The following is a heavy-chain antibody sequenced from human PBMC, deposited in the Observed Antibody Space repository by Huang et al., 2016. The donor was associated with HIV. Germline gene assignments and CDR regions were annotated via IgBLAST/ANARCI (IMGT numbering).Heavy chain of an antibody. V-gene: IGHV5-51*03. CDR2: IYPADSDT. CDR3: ARSEVLVTAVPFDH. D-gene: IGHD2-21*02. CDR1: GYSFTNYW. J-gene: IGHJ4*02. Sequence: EVQLVQSEAEVKKPGESLKISCRGFGYSFTNYWIGWVRQRPGEGLEWMGVIYPADSDTRYSPSFQGQVTFAADKYTRTAYLQWSSLQASDTAIYYCARSEVLVTAVPFDHWGQGTLVTVSS.